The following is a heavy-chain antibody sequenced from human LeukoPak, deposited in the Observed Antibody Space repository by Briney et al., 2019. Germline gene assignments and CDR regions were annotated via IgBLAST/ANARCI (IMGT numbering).Heavy chain of an antibody. D-gene: IGHD5-12*01. CDR1: GYTFTSYG. CDR2: ISAYNGDT. J-gene: IGHJ4*02. Sequence: ASVKVSCKASGYTFTSYGISWVRQAPGQGLEWMGWISAYNGDTNYVQKLQGRVTMTTDTSTSTAYMELRSLRSDDTAVYYCAREEVATGAFDYWGQGTLVTVSS. V-gene: IGHV1-18*01. CDR3: AREEVATGAFDY.